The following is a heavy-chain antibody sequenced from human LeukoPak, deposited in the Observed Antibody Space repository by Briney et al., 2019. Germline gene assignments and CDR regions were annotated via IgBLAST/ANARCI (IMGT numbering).Heavy chain of an antibody. CDR2: ISHSGST. CDR1: GASLSGYY. CDR3: ASTLGGYSYGYELGY. V-gene: IGHV4-34*01. J-gene: IGHJ4*02. D-gene: IGHD5-18*01. Sequence: SETLSLTCEVSGASLSGYYWSWIRQAPGKGLEWIGEISHSGSTNYNPSLKSRVTISVDTSKNQFSLKLSSVTAADTAVYYCASTLGGYSYGYELGYWGQGTLVTVSS.